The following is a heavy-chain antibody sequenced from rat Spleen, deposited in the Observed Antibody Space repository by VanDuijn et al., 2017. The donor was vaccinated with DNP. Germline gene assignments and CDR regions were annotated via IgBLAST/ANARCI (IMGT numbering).Heavy chain of an antibody. CDR2: ISYDGGST. D-gene: IGHD1-6*01. CDR3: ARRSYGLFLRPWYFDL. CDR1: GFTFSDYN. J-gene: IGHJ1*01. V-gene: IGHV5-7*01. Sequence: EVQLVESGGGLVQPGRSLQLSCAASGFTFSDYNMAWVRQAPRTGLEWVAFISYDGGSTSYGDSVKGRFTISRDNARSTLYLQMNSLRSEDTATYYCARRSYGLFLRPWYFDLWGPGTSVTVSS.